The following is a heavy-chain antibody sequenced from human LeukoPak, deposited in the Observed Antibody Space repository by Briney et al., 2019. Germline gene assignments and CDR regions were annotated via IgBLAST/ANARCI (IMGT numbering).Heavy chain of an antibody. CDR3: AREVLGWGRYQRNWFDP. J-gene: IGHJ5*02. Sequence: GGSLRLSCAASGFTFSSYAMHWVRQAPVKGLEWVAVISYDGSNKYYADSVKGRFTISRDNSKNTLYLQMNSLRAEDTAVYYCAREVLGWGRYQRNWFDPWGQGTLVTVSS. V-gene: IGHV3-30-3*01. CDR1: GFTFSSYA. D-gene: IGHD3-16*01. CDR2: ISYDGSNK.